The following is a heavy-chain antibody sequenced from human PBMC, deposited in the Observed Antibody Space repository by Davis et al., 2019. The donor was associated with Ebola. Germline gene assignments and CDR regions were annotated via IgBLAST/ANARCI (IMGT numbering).Heavy chain of an antibody. V-gene: IGHV4-59*02. CDR3: ARVMYDYVWGSYRSGQIDY. J-gene: IGHJ4*02. CDR1: GGSVSHYY. D-gene: IGHD3-16*02. CDR2: IYYRGST. Sequence: SETLSLTCTVSGGSVSHYYWSWIRQPPGKGLEWIGYIYYRGSTNYNPSLKSRVTISVDTSKNQFSLKLSSVTAADTAVYYCARVMYDYVWGSYRSGQIDYWGQGTLVTVSS.